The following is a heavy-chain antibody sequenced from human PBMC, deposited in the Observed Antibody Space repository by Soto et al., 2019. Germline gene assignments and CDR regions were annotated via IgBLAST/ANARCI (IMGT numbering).Heavy chain of an antibody. J-gene: IGHJ4*02. Sequence: QVQLVESGGGLVKPGGSLRLSCATSGFIFSDYYMHWIRQAPGKGLEWISYISGSGRIIQYADSAKGRFTISRDNPPNSWYLRMTSLRAEDTALYFCARDFAADSRTDFAYWGQGTRVTVSS. CDR3: ARDFAADSRTDFAY. V-gene: IGHV3-11*01. CDR2: ISGSGRII. CDR1: GFIFSDYY. D-gene: IGHD2-21*02.